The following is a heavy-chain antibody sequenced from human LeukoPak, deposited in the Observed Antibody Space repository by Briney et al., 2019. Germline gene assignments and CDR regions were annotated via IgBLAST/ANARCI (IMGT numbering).Heavy chain of an antibody. D-gene: IGHD3-10*01. CDR1: GGSIISGGYY. J-gene: IGHJ4*02. Sequence: SETLSLTCTVSGGSIISGGYYWSWIRQHPGKGLEWIGYIYYSGSTYYNPSLKSRVTISVDTSKNQFSLKLSSVTAADTAVYYCARRDYGSGSWDYWGQGTLVTVSS. CDR2: IYYSGST. CDR3: ARRDYGSGSWDY. V-gene: IGHV4-31*03.